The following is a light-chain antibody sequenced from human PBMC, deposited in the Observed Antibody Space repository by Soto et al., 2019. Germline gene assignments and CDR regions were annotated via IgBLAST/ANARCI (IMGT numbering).Light chain of an antibody. V-gene: IGLV2-18*02. CDR3: NSYTGSSTYV. CDR1: SSDVGSYNR. Sequence: QSVLTQPPSVSGSPGQSVAISCTGTSSDVGSYNRVSWYQQPPGAAPKPMIYEVSNRPSGVPDRFSGSKSGNTASLTLSGLQAEDEADYYCNSYTGSSTYVFGTGTKVTVL. CDR2: EVS. J-gene: IGLJ1*01.